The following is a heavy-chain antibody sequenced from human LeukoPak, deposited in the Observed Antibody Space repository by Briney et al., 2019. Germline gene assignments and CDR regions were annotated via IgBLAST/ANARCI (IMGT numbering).Heavy chain of an antibody. CDR1: GFTFSSYE. CDR3: ARGHTVTTLGYYYGMDV. CDR2: ISSSGSTI. D-gene: IGHD4-17*01. J-gene: IGHJ6*02. Sequence: GGSLRLSCAASGFTFSSYEMNWVRQAPGKGLEWVSYISSSGSTIYYADSVKGRFTISRDNAKNSLYLQMNSLRAEDTAVYYCARGHTVTTLGYYYGMDVWGQGTTVTVSS. V-gene: IGHV3-48*03.